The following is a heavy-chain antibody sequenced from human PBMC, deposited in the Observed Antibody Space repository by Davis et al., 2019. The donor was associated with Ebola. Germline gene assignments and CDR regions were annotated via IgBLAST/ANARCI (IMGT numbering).Heavy chain of an antibody. V-gene: IGHV5-51*01. Sequence: PGGSLRLSCKGSGYTFATYWIAWVRQMPGKGLEWMGIIYPVDSDTTYSPSFRGQVTISVDKSISTAYLEWYSLKASDTAIYYCARHDASYKSRRSFDYWGQGTLITVSS. CDR2: IYPVDSDT. CDR3: ARHDASYKSRRSFDY. CDR1: GYTFATYW. D-gene: IGHD1-14*01. J-gene: IGHJ4*02.